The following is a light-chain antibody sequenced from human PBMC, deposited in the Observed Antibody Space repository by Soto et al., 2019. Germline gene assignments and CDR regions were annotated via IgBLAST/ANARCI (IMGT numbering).Light chain of an antibody. CDR2: GE. J-gene: IGKJ1*01. Sequence: EIVMTQSPATLSVSPGERATLSCRASQSVSSNLAWYQQKPGQAPRLLIYGESRATGIQARFSGSGSGTEFTLTIRSLQSEDFAVYYCKQYNNWPRTFGQGTKVDIK. CDR3: KQYNNWPRT. CDR1: QSVSSN. V-gene: IGKV3-15*01.